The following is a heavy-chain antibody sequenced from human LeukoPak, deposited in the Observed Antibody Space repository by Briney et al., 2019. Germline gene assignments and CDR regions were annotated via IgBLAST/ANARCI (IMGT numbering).Heavy chain of an antibody. V-gene: IGHV3-74*01. CDR3: ARGLWSTGFDL. CDR2: IYIDGSNT. Sequence: PGGSLRLSCAAPGFTFSNYLMYCVRQAPGKGLVWVSRIYIDGSNTHYADSVKGRFTISRDNAKNTLYVQMNSLRAEDTAVYYCARGLWSTGFDLWGRGTLVTVSS. CDR1: GFTFSNYL. J-gene: IGHJ2*01. D-gene: IGHD5-18*01.